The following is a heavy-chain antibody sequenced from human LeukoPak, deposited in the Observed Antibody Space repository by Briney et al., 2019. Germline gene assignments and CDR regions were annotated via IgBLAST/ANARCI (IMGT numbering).Heavy chain of an antibody. D-gene: IGHD2-8*01. CDR3: ARVRAGYCTTGVCYDGNYFDY. Sequence: GSSVTVSCKASGYTFTGYYMHWVRQAPGQGLAWMGWINPNSGGTNYAQKFQGRVTMARDTSISTAYMELSRLRSDDTAVYYCARVRAGYCTTGVCYDGNYFDYWGQGTLVTVSS. CDR2: INPNSGGT. V-gene: IGHV1-2*02. J-gene: IGHJ4*02. CDR1: GYTFTGYY.